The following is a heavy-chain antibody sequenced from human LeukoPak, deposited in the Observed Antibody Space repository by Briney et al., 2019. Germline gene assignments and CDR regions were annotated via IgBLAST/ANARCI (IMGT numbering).Heavy chain of an antibody. CDR3: ARDHGLYRGYDSGDFDY. V-gene: IGHV1-69*04. CDR2: IIPILGIA. D-gene: IGHD5-12*01. Sequence: GASVKVSCKASGGTFSSYAISWVRQAPGQGLEWMGRIIPILGIANYAQKFQGRVTITADKSTSTAYMELSKLRDEETAVYYCARDHGLYRGYDSGDFDYWGQGSLVTVSS. J-gene: IGHJ4*02. CDR1: GGTFSSYA.